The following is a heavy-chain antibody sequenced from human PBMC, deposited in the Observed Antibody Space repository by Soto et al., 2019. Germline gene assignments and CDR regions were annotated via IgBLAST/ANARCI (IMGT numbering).Heavy chain of an antibody. CDR3: ARYYYVSGSNWFDP. CDR2: ISGSDATT. D-gene: IGHD3-10*01. CDR1: GFTFSIYA. J-gene: IGHJ5*02. Sequence: GGSLRLSCAASGFTFSIYAMTWVRQAPGKGLEWVSSISGSDATTYYADSVKGRFTISRDNSKNTLFLQMNSLRAEDTAVYYCARYYYVSGSNWFDPWGQGTLVTVSS. V-gene: IGHV3-23*01.